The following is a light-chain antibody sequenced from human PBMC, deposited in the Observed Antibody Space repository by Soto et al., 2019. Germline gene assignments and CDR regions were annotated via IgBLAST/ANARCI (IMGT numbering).Light chain of an antibody. CDR3: QQYNSYSGK. CDR2: DAS. CDR1: QSISSW. V-gene: IGKV1-5*01. Sequence: GDRVTITCRASQSISSWLAWYQQKPGKAPKLLIYDASSLESGVPSRFSGSGSGTEFTLTISSLQPDDFATYYCQQYNSYSGKFGQGNKGDIK. J-gene: IGKJ1*01.